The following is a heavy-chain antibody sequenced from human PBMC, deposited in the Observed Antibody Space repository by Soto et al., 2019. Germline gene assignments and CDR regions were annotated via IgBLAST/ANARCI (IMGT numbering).Heavy chain of an antibody. Sequence: SETLSLTCTVSGGSISSYYWSWIRQPPGKGLEWIGYIYYSGSTNYNPSLKSRVTISVDTSKNQFSLKLSSVAAADTAVYYCARGKDRGVISYWGQGTLVTVSS. D-gene: IGHD3-10*01. J-gene: IGHJ4*02. CDR1: GGSISSYY. V-gene: IGHV4-59*01. CDR3: ARGKDRGVISY. CDR2: IYYSGST.